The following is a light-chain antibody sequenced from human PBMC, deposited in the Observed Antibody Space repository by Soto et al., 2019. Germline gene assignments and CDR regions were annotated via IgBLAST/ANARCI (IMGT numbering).Light chain of an antibody. Sequence: DIQITQSPSSLSASVGDTVTITCLASQNLDIYLNWYQQKAGTAPKVLISGASNLQRGVPSRFSGSGSGTDFTLTINNLQPEDFATYFCXXXXNVPPWTFGQGTKVDIK. CDR1: QNLDIY. J-gene: IGKJ1*01. CDR2: GAS. CDR3: XXXXNVPPWT. V-gene: IGKV1-39*01.